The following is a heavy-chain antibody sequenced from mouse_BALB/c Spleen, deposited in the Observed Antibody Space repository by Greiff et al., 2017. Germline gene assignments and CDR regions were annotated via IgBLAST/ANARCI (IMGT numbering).Heavy chain of an antibody. J-gene: IGHJ1*01. CDR1: GFTFSSYA. Sequence: DVMLVESGGGLVKPGGSLKLSCAASGFTFSSYAMSWVRQTPEKRLEWVASISSGGSTYYPDSVKGRFTISRDNARNILYLQMSSLRSEDTAMYYCARGGSSGYFDVWGAGTTVTVSS. CDR2: ISSGGST. D-gene: IGHD2-10*02. V-gene: IGHV5-6-5*01. CDR3: ARGGSSGYFDV.